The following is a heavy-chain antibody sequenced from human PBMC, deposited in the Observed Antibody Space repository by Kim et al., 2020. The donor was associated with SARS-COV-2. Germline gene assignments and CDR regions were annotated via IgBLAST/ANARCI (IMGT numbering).Heavy chain of an antibody. V-gene: IGHV4-61*01. Sequence: SETLSLTCTVSGASVNSGSHYWSWIRQPPGGGLEYIGYVHYNGNANYNSIYNPSLMNRVSISIDTSKNQVSLKLRSVTAADTALYYCARDPHRAWEDYWG. CDR2: VHYNGNA. D-gene: IGHD1-26*01. CDR3: ARDPHRAWEDY. CDR1: GASVNSGSHY. J-gene: IGHJ4*01.